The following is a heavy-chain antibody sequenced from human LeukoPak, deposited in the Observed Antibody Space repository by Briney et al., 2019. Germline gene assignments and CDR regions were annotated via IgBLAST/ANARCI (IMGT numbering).Heavy chain of an antibody. V-gene: IGHV3-7*01. D-gene: IGHD3-22*01. Sequence: PGGSLRLSCAASGFTFSNYWMSWVRQAPGKGLEWVANIKEDGSEKYYVDSVKGRLTISRDNAKNSLYLEMNSLRAEDTAVYHCARVGDSSGYYYDAFDIWGQGTMVTVSS. CDR2: IKEDGSEK. CDR1: GFTFSNYW. J-gene: IGHJ3*02. CDR3: ARVGDSSGYYYDAFDI.